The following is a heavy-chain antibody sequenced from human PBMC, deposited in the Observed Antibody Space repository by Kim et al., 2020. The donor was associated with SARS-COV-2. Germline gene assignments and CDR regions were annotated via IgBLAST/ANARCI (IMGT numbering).Heavy chain of an antibody. Sequence: ASVKVSCKASGYTFTSYAMHWVRQAPGQRLEWMGWINAGNGNTKYSQKFQGRVTITRDTSASTAYMELSSLRSEDTAVYYCAREPPPRILTGYHDAFDIWGQGTMVTVSS. CDR2: INAGNGNT. CDR1: GYTFTSYA. J-gene: IGHJ3*02. V-gene: IGHV1-3*01. D-gene: IGHD3-9*01. CDR3: AREPPPRILTGYHDAFDI.